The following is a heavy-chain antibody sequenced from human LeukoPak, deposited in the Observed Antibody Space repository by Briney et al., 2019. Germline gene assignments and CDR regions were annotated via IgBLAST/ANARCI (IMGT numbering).Heavy chain of an antibody. D-gene: IGHD3-10*01. CDR1: SGSISSYY. CDR2: IYTSGST. V-gene: IGHV4-4*07. Sequence: SETLSLTCTVSSGSISSYYWSWIRQPAGKGLEWIGRIYTSGSTNYNPSLKSRVTMSVDTSKNQFSLKLSSVTAADTAVYYCARDRILLWFGELSYDPYYFDYWGQGTLVTVSS. CDR3: ARDRILLWFGELSYDPYYFDY. J-gene: IGHJ4*02.